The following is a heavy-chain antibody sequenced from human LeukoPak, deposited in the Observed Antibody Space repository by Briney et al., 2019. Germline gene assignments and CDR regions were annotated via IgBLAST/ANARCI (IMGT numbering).Heavy chain of an antibody. CDR1: GGSISSSSYY. D-gene: IGHD2-2*01. V-gene: IGHV4-39*01. J-gene: IGHJ4*02. CDR2: IYYSGST. CDR3: AKGYCRGNSCYDDRGAFDY. Sequence: SETLSLTCTVSGGSISSSSYYWGWIRQPPGKGLEWIGSIYYSGSTYYDPSLKSRVTISVDTSKNQFSLKLSSVTAADTAVYYCAKGYCRGNSCYDDRGAFDYWGQGTLVTVSS.